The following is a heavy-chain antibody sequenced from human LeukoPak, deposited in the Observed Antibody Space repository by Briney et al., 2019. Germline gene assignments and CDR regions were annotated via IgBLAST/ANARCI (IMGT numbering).Heavy chain of an antibody. J-gene: IGHJ6*02. CDR3: AKALEKVGATCLDV. CDR2: IGTSTTTI. CDR1: GFTFSSYT. D-gene: IGHD1-26*01. V-gene: IGHV3-48*01. Sequence: GGSLRLSCAASGFTFSSYTMNWVRQPPGKGLEWVSNIGTSTTTIYYADSVKGRFTISRDNAKNSLYLQMNGLRAEDTAVYYCAKALEKVGATCLDVWGQGTAVTVSS.